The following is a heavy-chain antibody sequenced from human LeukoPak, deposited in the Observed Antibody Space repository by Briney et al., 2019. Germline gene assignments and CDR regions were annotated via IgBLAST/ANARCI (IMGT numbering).Heavy chain of an antibody. V-gene: IGHV3-21*01. CDR1: GFTFSIYT. Sequence: GGSLRLSCAASGFTFSIYTMNWVREAPGKGLEWVSYISSGSSDIYYADSVKGRFTIIRDNAKNSLYLQMNSLRIEDTAVYYCARVSSTWYLDYWGQGTLVTVSS. J-gene: IGHJ4*02. CDR3: ARVSSTWYLDY. CDR2: ISSGSSDI. D-gene: IGHD6-13*01.